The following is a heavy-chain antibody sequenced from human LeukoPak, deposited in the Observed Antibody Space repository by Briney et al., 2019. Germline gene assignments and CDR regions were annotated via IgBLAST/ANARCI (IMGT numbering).Heavy chain of an antibody. J-gene: IGHJ4*02. CDR2: INHSGST. CDR1: GGSFSGYY. D-gene: IGHD1-7*01. V-gene: IGHV4-34*01. CDR3: ARGRITGTSPLGY. Sequence: PSETLSLTCAVYGGSFSGYYWSWIRQPPGKGLEWIGEINHSGSTNYNPSLKSRVTISVDTSKNQFSLKLSSVTAADTAVYYCARGRITGTSPLGYWCQGTLVTVSS.